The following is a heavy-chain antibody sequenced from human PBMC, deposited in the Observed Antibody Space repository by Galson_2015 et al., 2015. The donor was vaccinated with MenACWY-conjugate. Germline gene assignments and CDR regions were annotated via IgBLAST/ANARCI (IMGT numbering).Heavy chain of an antibody. D-gene: IGHD1-26*01. CDR2: ISDSGHTI. J-gene: IGHJ4*02. CDR3: ARDGGTYSSADY. Sequence: SLRLSCAAYGFTFSSYNMIWVRQAPGKGLEWLSYISDSGHTIYYADSVKGRFTITRDNAKNSLYLQIDSLRAEDTAVYYCARDGGTYSSADYWGQGTLISVSS. V-gene: IGHV3-48*03. CDR1: GFTFSSYN.